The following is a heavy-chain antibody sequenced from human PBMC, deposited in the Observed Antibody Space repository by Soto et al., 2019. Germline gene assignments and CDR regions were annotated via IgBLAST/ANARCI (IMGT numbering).Heavy chain of an antibody. J-gene: IGHJ6*02. Sequence: ASVKVSCKASGYTFTSYAMHWVRQAPGQRLEWMGWINAGNGNTKYSQKFQGRVTITRDTSASTAYMELSSLRSEDTAVYYCASYPFYSNYDYYYYYGMDVWGQGTTVTVSS. CDR1: GYTFTSYA. CDR2: INAGNGNT. V-gene: IGHV1-3*01. D-gene: IGHD4-4*01. CDR3: ASYPFYSNYDYYYYYGMDV.